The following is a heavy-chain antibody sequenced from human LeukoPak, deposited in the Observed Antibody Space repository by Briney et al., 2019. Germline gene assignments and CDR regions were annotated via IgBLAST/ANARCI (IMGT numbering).Heavy chain of an antibody. V-gene: IGHV3-33*01. Sequence: GGSLRLSCAASGFTFSDYGIHWVRQAPGKGLEWVAVMWYGGSNKFYGDSVKGRFTISSDDSKNTVYLQMNSLRAEVTAVYYCARGVSPHENWFDPWGQGTLVTVSS. CDR2: MWYGGSNK. CDR3: ARGVSPHENWFDP. J-gene: IGHJ5*02. CDR1: GFTFSDYG.